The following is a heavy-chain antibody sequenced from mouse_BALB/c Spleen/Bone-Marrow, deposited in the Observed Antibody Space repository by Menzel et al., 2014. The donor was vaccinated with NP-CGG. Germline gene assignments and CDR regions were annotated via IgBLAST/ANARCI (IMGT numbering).Heavy chain of an antibody. D-gene: IGHD4-1*01. Sequence: VQLQQSGAELVMPGASVKMSCKASGYTFTDYWMHWVKQRPGQGLEWIGAIDTSGTYTNYNQKFKGKATLTVDESSSTAYMQLSSLTSEDSAVYFCTRGWDGYYFGYWGQGTTLTVSS. CDR1: GYTFTDYW. J-gene: IGHJ2*01. V-gene: IGHV1-69*01. CDR2: IDTSGTYT. CDR3: TRGWDGYYFGY.